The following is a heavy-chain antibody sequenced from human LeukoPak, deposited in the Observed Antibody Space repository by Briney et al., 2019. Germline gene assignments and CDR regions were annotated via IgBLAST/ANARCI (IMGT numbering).Heavy chain of an antibody. Sequence: SQTLSLTCTVSGGSISSGSYYWSWIRQPAGKGLEWIGRIYTSGSTNYNPSLKSRVTISVDTSKNQFSLKLSSVTAADTAVYFCARGYYDSSGYGDVWYFDYWGQGTLVTVSS. CDR1: GGSISSGSYY. D-gene: IGHD3-22*01. CDR2: IYTSGST. CDR3: ARGYYDSSGYGDVWYFDY. J-gene: IGHJ4*02. V-gene: IGHV4-61*02.